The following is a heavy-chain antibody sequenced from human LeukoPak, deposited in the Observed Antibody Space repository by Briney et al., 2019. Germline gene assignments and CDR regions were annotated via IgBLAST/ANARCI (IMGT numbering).Heavy chain of an antibody. Sequence: GGSLRLSCAASGFTFSSYSMNWVRQAPGKGLEWVSSISSSSSYIYYADSVKGRFTISRDNAKNSLYLQMNSLRAEDTAVYYCARDVTMVRGVSLWGQGTLVAVSS. J-gene: IGHJ4*02. CDR1: GFTFSSYS. D-gene: IGHD3-10*01. CDR3: ARDVTMVRGVSL. CDR2: ISSSSSYI. V-gene: IGHV3-21*01.